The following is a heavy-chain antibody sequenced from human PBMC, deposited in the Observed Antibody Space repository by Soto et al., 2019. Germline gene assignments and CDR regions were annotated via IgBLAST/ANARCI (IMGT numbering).Heavy chain of an antibody. D-gene: IGHD1-7*01. Sequence: PSETLSRTCTVSGGSISSYYWSWIRQPPGKGLEWIGYIYYSGSTNYNPSLKSRVTISVDTSKNQFSLKLSSVTAADTAVYYCARGRKDQTTDYYYGMDVWGQGTTVTVSS. CDR1: GGSISSYY. CDR2: IYYSGST. J-gene: IGHJ6*02. CDR3: ARGRKDQTTDYYYGMDV. V-gene: IGHV4-59*01.